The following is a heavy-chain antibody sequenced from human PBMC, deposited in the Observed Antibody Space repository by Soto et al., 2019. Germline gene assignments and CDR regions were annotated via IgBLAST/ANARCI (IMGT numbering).Heavy chain of an antibody. J-gene: IGHJ4*02. CDR1: GFALWGDC. CDR2: IKQDGSKA. Sequence: GRSLRLSCLASGFALWGDCMSWVRQAPGKGLEWVTNIKQDGSKAQDLESVRGRFTSCRDNSKNSVYLQMTSLRAEDTALYYCARDFYGGFSYGPGDSWGQGTLVTVSS. D-gene: IGHD2-15*01. CDR3: ARDFYGGFSYGPGDS. V-gene: IGHV3-7*01.